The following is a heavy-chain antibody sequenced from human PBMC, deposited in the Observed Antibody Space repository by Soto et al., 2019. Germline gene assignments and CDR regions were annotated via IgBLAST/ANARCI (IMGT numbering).Heavy chain of an antibody. Sequence: SETLSLTCTVSGGSVSSGSYYWSWIRQPPGKGLECIGYIYHSGSTYYNPSLKSRVTISVDTSKNRFSLKLSSVTAADTAVYYCARRQSNYFDYWGQGILVTVSS. CDR3: ARRQSNYFDY. V-gene: IGHV4-61*01. CDR2: IYHSGST. CDR1: GGSVSSGSYY. J-gene: IGHJ4*02.